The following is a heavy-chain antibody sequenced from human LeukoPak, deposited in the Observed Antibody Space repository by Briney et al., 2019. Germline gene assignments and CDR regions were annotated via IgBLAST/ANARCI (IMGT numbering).Heavy chain of an antibody. J-gene: IGHJ4*02. CDR2: IIGPGGDT. CDR1: GFSFNSYA. V-gene: IGHV3-23*01. D-gene: IGHD1-1*01. CDR3: AKAAAERCASIKCYPFDS. Sequence: GGPLRLSCTASGFSFNSYAMNWVRQAPGKGLEWVASIIGPGGDTYHAGSVRGRLTISRDNSKNTLYLQMSHLRVEDTAPYYCAKAAAERCASIKCYPFDSWGQGTLVAVSS.